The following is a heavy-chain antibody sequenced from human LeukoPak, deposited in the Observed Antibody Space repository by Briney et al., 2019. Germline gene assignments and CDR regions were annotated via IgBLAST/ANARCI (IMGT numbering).Heavy chain of an antibody. CDR2: IYTKNGDT. CDR1: GYSFNTYS. D-gene: IGHD2-2*01. CDR3: ARDWYYPSTRCFDTFDM. J-gene: IGHJ3*02. V-gene: IGHV1-18*01. Sequence: GASVKVSCKASGYSFNTYSISWVRQAPGQGLEWMGGIYTKNGDTNYAQKVQGRVTMNTDTSTSTVYMELKSLTSDDTAVYYCARDWYYPSTRCFDTFDMWGQGTMLTVSS.